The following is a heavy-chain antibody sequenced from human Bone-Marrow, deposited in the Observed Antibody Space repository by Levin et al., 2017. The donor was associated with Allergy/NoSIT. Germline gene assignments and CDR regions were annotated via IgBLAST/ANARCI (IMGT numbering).Heavy chain of an antibody. Sequence: KPGGSLRLSCAASGFTFSDHYMSWIRQAPGQGLEWMSFISATSSQIKYADSVRGRITISRDNAKNSLFLQIHSLTAEDTALYYCARVMVGGVYAFDIWGQGAMVTVSS. CDR2: ISATSSQI. CDR1: GFTFSDHY. D-gene: IGHD3-10*01. J-gene: IGHJ3*02. CDR3: ARVMVGGVYAFDI. V-gene: IGHV3-11*05.